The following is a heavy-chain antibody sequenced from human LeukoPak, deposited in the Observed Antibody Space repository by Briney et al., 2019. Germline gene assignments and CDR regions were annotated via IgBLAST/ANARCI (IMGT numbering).Heavy chain of an antibody. V-gene: IGHV3-33*01. CDR2: MWYDGSNK. J-gene: IGHJ4*02. CDR3: ARRANFDY. Sequence: GGSLRLSCAASGFTFSSYGMHWVRQASGKGLEWVAVMWYDGSNKYYADSVKGRFTISRDNSKNTLYLQMNSLRAEDTAVYYCARRANFDYWGQGTLVTVSS. CDR1: GFTFSSYG.